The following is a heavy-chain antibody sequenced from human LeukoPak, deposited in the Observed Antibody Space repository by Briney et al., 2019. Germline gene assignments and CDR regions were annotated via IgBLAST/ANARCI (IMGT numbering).Heavy chain of an antibody. CDR2: INPNSGGT. J-gene: IGHJ4*02. V-gene: IGHV1-2*02. Sequence: ASVKVSCKASGYTFTGYYMHWVRQAPGQGLEWMGWINPNSGGTNYAQKFQGRVTMTRDTSISTAYMELSSLRSEDTAVYYCARGGYYDSSGYYRLWYWGQGTLVTVSS. CDR1: GYTFTGYY. D-gene: IGHD3-22*01. CDR3: ARGGYYDSSGYYRLWY.